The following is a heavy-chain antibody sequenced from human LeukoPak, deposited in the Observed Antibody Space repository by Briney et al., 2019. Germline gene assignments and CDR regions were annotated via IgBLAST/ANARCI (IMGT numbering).Heavy chain of an antibody. D-gene: IGHD5-18*01. Sequence: PGGSLTLSCAASGFSISSYALHWVRQAPGKGLQYVSGISNGGSIDYANSVKGRFTISRDNSKNTLYLQMGSLRPEVMAVYYCARDFSYGSGFDYWGQGIRVSVPS. V-gene: IGHV3-64*01. CDR1: GFSISSYA. CDR3: ARDFSYGSGFDY. J-gene: IGHJ4*02. CDR2: ISNGGSI.